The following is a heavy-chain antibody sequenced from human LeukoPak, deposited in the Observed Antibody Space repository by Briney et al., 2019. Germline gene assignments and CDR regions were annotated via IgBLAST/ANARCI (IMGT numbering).Heavy chain of an antibody. CDR1: GFTFSSHA. CDR3: AKALSAYNYGVDF. V-gene: IGHV3-23*01. CDR2: ITESGNIP. Sequence: GGSLRLSCAASGFTFSSHAVSWVRQAPGKGLEWVSAITESGNIPYSADSVKGRFTISRDNSKNTLYLQMNSLRAGDTAVYYCAKALSAYNYGVDFWGQGTLVTVSS. J-gene: IGHJ4*02. D-gene: IGHD5-18*01.